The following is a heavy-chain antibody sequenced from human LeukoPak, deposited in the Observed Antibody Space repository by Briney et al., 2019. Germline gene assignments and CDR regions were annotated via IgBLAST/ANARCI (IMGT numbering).Heavy chain of an antibody. CDR1: GFTFSSYA. CDR2: IYSGGST. D-gene: IGHD3-22*01. V-gene: IGHV3-66*01. J-gene: IGHJ4*02. Sequence: GGSLRLSCAASGFTFSSYAMSWVRQAPGKGLEWVSVIYSGGSTYYADSVKGRFTISRDNSKNTLYLQMNSLRAEDTAVYYCARDRDYYDSSGYLVYWGQGTLVTVSS. CDR3: ARDRDYYDSSGYLVY.